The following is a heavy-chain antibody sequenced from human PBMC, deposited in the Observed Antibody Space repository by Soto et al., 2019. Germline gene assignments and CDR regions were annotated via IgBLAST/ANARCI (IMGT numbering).Heavy chain of an antibody. J-gene: IGHJ4*03. V-gene: IGHV4-31*03. Sequence: QVQLQESGPGLVKPSQTLSLTCSVSCDSIRGGVHYCNWIRQFPGKGLEWIGYVYHSGSTHYNPSLRRRLTISIDTSKNQFSLRLISVTAADTALYYCARDTGLAPTVWGYWGHGNQVTVSS. CDR3: ARDTGLAPTVWGY. D-gene: IGHD7-27*01. CDR1: CDSIRGGVHY. CDR2: VYHSGST.